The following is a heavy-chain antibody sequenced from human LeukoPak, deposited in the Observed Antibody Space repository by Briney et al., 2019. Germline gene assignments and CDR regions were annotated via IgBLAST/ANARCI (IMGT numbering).Heavy chain of an antibody. CDR3: AHYGDYRFMWYFDY. CDR2: IYWNDDN. J-gene: IGHJ4*02. Sequence: VSGPTLVNPTHTLTLTCTFSGFSLTNTGVGVGWLRHPPGKALEWLALIYWNDDNRYSPSLKSRLTITKDTSINQVVLRMTNMAPVDTATYYCAHYGDYRFMWYFDYWGQGTLVTVSS. D-gene: IGHD4-17*01. V-gene: IGHV2-5*01. CDR1: GFSLTNTGVG.